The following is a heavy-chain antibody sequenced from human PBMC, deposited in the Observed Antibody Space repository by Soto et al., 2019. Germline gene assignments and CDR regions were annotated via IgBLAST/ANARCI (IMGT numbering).Heavy chain of an antibody. CDR2: VRQNGDEG. CDR3: ARDNWGNDY. Sequence: GGSLRLSCVASGFIFTDYWMTWVRQAPGKGLEWLANVRQNGDEGYYVDSVKGRFTISGDNAKNSVFLQMNSLRAEDTAVYYCARDNWGNDYWGQGTLVTVSS. D-gene: IGHD7-27*01. J-gene: IGHJ4*02. CDR1: GFIFTDYW. V-gene: IGHV3-7*03.